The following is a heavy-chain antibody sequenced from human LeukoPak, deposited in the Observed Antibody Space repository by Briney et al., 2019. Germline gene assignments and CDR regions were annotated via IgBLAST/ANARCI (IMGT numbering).Heavy chain of an antibody. CDR3: ASVRKGYCSSTSCYAPLNY. J-gene: IGHJ4*02. CDR2: INPNSGGT. CDR1: GYTFTGYY. V-gene: IGHV1-2*06. D-gene: IGHD2-2*01. Sequence: GASVKVSCKASGYTFTGYYMHWVRQAPGQGLEWMGRINPNSGGTNYAQKFQGRVTITTDESTSTAYMELSSLRSDDTAVYYCASVRKGYCSSTSCYAPLNYWGQGTLVTVSS.